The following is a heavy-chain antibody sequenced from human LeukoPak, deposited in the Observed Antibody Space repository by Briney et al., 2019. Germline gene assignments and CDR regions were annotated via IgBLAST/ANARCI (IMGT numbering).Heavy chain of an antibody. V-gene: IGHV3-74*01. CDR3: ARDQPLRLRQLYHYYMDV. CDR1: GFTFSSYW. CDR2: INSDGSST. D-gene: IGHD6-25*01. Sequence: GGSLRLSCAASGFTFSSYWMHWVRQAPGKGLVWVSRINSDGSSTSYADSVKGRFTISRDNAKNTLYLQMNSLRAEDTAVYYCARDQPLRLRQLYHYYMDVWGKGTTVTVSS. J-gene: IGHJ6*03.